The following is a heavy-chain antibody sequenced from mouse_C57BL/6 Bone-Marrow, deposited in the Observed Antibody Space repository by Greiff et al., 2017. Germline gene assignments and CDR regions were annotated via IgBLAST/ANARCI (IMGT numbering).Heavy chain of an antibody. Sequence: QVTLKESGPGILQPSQTLSLTCSFSGFSLSTFGMGVGWIRPPSGKGLEWLAHIWWDDAKYYNPALKSRPTISKDTSKNQVFLKIANVDTADTATDDCARTLYYYGTPFAYWGKGTLVTVSA. CDR2: IWWDDAK. D-gene: IGHD1-1*01. J-gene: IGHJ3*01. CDR3: ARTLYYYGTPFAY. CDR1: GFSLSTFGMG. V-gene: IGHV8-8*01.